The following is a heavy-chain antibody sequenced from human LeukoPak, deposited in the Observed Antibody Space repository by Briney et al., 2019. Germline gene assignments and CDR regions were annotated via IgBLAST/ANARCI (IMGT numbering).Heavy chain of an antibody. CDR3: ARSPAAGTGYYYYYYGMDV. V-gene: IGHV7-4-1*02. Sequence: ASVKVSCKASGYTFTNYAMNWVRQAPGQGLEWMGWINTNTGNPTYAQGFTGRFVFSLDTSVSTAYLQISSLKAEDTAVYYCARSPAAGTGYYYYYYGMDVWGQGTTVTVSS. J-gene: IGHJ6*02. CDR2: INTNTGNP. D-gene: IGHD6-13*01. CDR1: GYTFTNYA.